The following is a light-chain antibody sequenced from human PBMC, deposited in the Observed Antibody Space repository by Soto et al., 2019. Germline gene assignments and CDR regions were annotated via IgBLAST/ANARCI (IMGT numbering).Light chain of an antibody. CDR1: GSNLGRNY. CDR2: DNV. V-gene: IGLV1-51*01. Sequence: QSVLTQPPSVSATPGQKVTISCSGSGSNLGRNYVSWYQQLPGTAPKLLIYDNVYRFSGIPDRFSASKSGTSATLGITGLQTGDEGDYYCGSCDNILRAYVFGTGTNVTVL. CDR3: GSCDNILRAYV. J-gene: IGLJ1*01.